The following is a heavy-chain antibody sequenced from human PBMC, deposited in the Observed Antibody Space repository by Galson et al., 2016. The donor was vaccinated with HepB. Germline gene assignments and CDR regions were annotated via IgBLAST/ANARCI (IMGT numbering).Heavy chain of an antibody. CDR2: IGHDGRNE. J-gene: IGHJ4*02. D-gene: IGHD2-15*01. Sequence: SLRLSCAASGFIFSQYGMHWVRQAPGKGLESVAVIGHDGRNEYYADSVKGQFTISRDNSKNTLYVQMNNLRVEDTAVYYCSRGSQDDIEVDGDLEQDYWGQGTLVTVSS. CDR1: GFIFSQYG. V-gene: IGHV3-33*01. CDR3: SRGSQDDIEVDGDLEQDY.